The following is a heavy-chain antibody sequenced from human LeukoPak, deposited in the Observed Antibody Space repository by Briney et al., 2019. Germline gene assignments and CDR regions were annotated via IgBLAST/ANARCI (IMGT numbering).Heavy chain of an antibody. CDR3: TAGDYDSSGYYYGSDY. V-gene: IGHV3-15*01. Sequence: PGGSLRLSCAASGFTFSNAWMSWVRQAPGKGLEWVGRIKSKTDGGTTDYAAPVKGRFTISRDDSKNTLYLQMNSLKTEDTAVYYCTAGDYDSSGYYYGSDYWGQGTLVTVSS. CDR1: GFTFSNAW. D-gene: IGHD3-22*01. J-gene: IGHJ4*02. CDR2: IKSKTDGGTT.